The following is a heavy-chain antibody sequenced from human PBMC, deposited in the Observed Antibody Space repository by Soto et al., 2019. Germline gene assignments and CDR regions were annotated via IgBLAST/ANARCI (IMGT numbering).Heavy chain of an antibody. Sequence: EVRLVEPGGGLVQPGGSLRLSCAASRFTSRTDWMQWVRQTPGMGLEWLAIIKKDGSETHYVDSVKGRFTISRDNAKNSLFLQMNSLRVDDTAVYYCASGAGWELDYWGQGTLVTVSS. CDR3: ASGAGWELDY. J-gene: IGHJ4*02. CDR1: RFTSRTDW. CDR2: IKKDGSET. D-gene: IGHD1-26*01. V-gene: IGHV3-7*03.